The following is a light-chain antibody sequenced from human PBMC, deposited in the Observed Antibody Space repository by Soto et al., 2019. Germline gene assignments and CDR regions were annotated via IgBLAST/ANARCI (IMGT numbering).Light chain of an antibody. J-gene: IGKJ4*01. V-gene: IGKV3-11*01. CDR2: DAS. CDR3: QQRTSWPLT. Sequence: IVLTQSPATLSLSPWERATLSCRASQSVSRYLAWYQQKPGQAPRLLIYDASSRATGIPDRFSGSGSGTDFTLTISSLEPEDFAVYYCQQRTSWPLTFGGGTKVDIK. CDR1: QSVSRY.